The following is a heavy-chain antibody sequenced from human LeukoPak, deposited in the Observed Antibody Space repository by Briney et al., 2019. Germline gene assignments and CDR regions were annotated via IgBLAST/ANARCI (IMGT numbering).Heavy chain of an antibody. V-gene: IGHV4-4*07. CDR2: IYTSGST. Sequence: SETLSLTCTVSGGSISSYYWSWIRQPAGKGLEWIGRIYTSGSTNYNPSLKSRVTMSVDTSKNQFSLKLSSVTAADTAVYYCARGRRRCSGGSCYLHWFDPWGQGTLVTVSS. CDR1: GGSISSYY. CDR3: ARGRRRCSGGSCYLHWFDP. J-gene: IGHJ5*02. D-gene: IGHD2-15*01.